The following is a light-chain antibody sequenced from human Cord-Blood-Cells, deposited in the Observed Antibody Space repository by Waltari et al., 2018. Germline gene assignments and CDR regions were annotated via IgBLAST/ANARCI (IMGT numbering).Light chain of an antibody. J-gene: IGKJ2*01. CDR3: QQSYSTPYT. Sequence: DIQMTQSPSSLSASVGDRVTITCRDSQSISSYLNWYQQKPGKAPKLLIYAASSLQSGVPSRFSGSGSGTDFTLTISSLQPEDFATYYCQQSYSTPYTFGQGTKLEIK. CDR2: AAS. CDR1: QSISSY. V-gene: IGKV1-39*01.